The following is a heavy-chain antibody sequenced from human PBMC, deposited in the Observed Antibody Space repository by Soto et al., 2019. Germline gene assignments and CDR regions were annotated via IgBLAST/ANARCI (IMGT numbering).Heavy chain of an antibody. Sequence: GDYAMSLFRQAPGKGLEWVGFIRSKAYGGTTEYAASVKGRFTISRDDSKSIAYLQMNSLKTEDTAVYYCTRDRITMIVVVISGDYYGMDVWGQGTTVTVSS. CDR3: TRDRITMIVVVISGDYYGMDV. J-gene: IGHJ6*02. CDR2: IRSKAYGGTT. V-gene: IGHV3-49*03. D-gene: IGHD3-22*01. CDR1: GDYA.